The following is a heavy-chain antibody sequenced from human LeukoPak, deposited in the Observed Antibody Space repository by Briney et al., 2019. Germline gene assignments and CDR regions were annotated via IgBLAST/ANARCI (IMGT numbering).Heavy chain of an antibody. J-gene: IGHJ4*02. Sequence: GGSLRLSCAASGFTVSSNYMSWVRQAPGKGLEWVSVTYSNGRTYYADSVKGRFTISRDISKNTLYLQMNSLRAEDTAVYYCARDHTRIAVAGYYFDYWGQGTLVTVSS. V-gene: IGHV3-53*01. CDR2: TYSNGRT. CDR1: GFTVSSNY. CDR3: ARDHTRIAVAGYYFDY. D-gene: IGHD6-19*01.